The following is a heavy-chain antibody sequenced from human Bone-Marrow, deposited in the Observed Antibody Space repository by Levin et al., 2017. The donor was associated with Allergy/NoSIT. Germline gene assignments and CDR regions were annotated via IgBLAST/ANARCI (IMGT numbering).Heavy chain of an antibody. V-gene: IGHV3-9*01. CDR3: AKGYSYGSYFDY. CDR2: ISWNSGSI. D-gene: IGHD5-18*01. Sequence: SLKISCAASGFTFDDYAMHWVRQAPGKGLEWVSGISWNSGSIGYADSVKGRFTISRDNAKNSLYLQMNSLRAEDTALYYCAKGYSYGSYFDYWGQGTLVTVSS. J-gene: IGHJ4*02. CDR1: GFTFDDYA.